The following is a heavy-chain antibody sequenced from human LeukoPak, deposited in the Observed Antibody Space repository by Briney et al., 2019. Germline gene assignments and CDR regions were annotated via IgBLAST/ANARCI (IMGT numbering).Heavy chain of an antibody. CDR3: AKIGYCSSTSCYDDWPVFDY. J-gene: IGHJ4*02. V-gene: IGHV3-7*01. CDR2: IKKTGSET. Sequence: GGSLRLSCAASGFTFSHFWMSWVRQAPGKGLEWVAYIKKTGSETYYVDSVKGRFTITRDNTRNSLFLQMYSLRAEDTAVYYCAKIGYCSSTSCYDDWPVFDYWGQGTLVTVSS. CDR1: GFTFSHFW. D-gene: IGHD2-2*01.